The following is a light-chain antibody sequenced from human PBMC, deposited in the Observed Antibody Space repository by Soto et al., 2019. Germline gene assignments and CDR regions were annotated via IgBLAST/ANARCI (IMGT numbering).Light chain of an antibody. V-gene: IGKV1-39*01. Sequence: DIQMTQSPSSLSASVGDRVTITCRASQSISSYLNWYQQKPGKAPKLLIYAASSLQSGVPSRFSGSGSVTDFTLTISSLQPEDFATYYCQQSYSTRIFTFGPGTKVDIK. J-gene: IGKJ3*01. CDR3: QQSYSTRIFT. CDR2: AAS. CDR1: QSISSY.